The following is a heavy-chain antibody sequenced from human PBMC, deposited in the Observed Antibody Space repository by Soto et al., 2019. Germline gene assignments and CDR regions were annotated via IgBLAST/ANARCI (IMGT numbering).Heavy chain of an antibody. D-gene: IGHD3-22*01. CDR2: IIPIFGTA. V-gene: IGHV1-69*13. Sequence: SVKVSCKASGGTFSSYAISWVRQAPGKGLEWMGGIIPIFGTANYAQKFQGRVTITADESTSTAYMELSSLRSADTAVYDCARSPHTSGYYSPLSYYYYYGMGVWGRGTTVTVSS. J-gene: IGHJ6*02. CDR3: ARSPHTSGYYSPLSYYYYYGMGV. CDR1: GGTFSSYA.